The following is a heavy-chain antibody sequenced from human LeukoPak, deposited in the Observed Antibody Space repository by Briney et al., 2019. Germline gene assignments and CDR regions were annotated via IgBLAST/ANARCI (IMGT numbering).Heavy chain of an antibody. D-gene: IGHD2-2*01. CDR1: GFTVSSNY. CDR2: IYSGGST. CDR3: ARSPRTFCSSTSCYEAYFDY. J-gene: IGHJ4*02. Sequence: GGSLGLSCAASGFTVSSNYMSWVRQAPGKGLEWVSVIYSGGSTYYADSVKGRFTISRDNSKNTLYLQMNSLRAEDTAVYYCARSPRTFCSSTSCYEAYFDYWGQGTLVTVSS. V-gene: IGHV3-53*01.